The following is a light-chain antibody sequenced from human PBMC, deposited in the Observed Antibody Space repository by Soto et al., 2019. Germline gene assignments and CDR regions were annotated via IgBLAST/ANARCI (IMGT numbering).Light chain of an antibody. J-gene: IGKJ5*01. CDR3: QQYNNWPIT. CDR2: GAS. V-gene: IGKV3-15*01. Sequence: EVVMTQSPATLSVSPGEVVTLSFSASQSVSSSYLAWYQQKPGQAPRLLIYGASTRATGIPARFSGSGSGAEFTLTISSLQSEDFAVYYCQQYNNWPITFGQGTRLEI. CDR1: QSVSSSY.